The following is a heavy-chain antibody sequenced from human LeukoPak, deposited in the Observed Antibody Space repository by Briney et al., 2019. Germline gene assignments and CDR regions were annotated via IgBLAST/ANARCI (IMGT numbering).Heavy chain of an antibody. CDR1: GFTFSGYW. CDR3: ARAEQLWLLGG. J-gene: IGHJ4*02. V-gene: IGHV3-7*01. D-gene: IGHD5-18*01. Sequence: GGSLRLSCVASGFTFSGYWMTWVRQVPGKGLEWVANIRGDGSKSNYMDSAKGRFTISRDNAKNSLYLQLNSLRPDDTALYYCARAEQLWLLGGWGQGTLVTVSS. CDR2: IRGDGSKS.